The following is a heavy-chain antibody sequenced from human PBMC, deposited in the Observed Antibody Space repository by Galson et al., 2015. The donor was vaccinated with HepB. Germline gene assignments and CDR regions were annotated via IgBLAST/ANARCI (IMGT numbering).Heavy chain of an antibody. V-gene: IGHV3-49*03. Sequence: SLRLSCAASGFTFGDYAMSWFRQAPGKGLEWVGFIRSKAYGGTTEYAASVKGRFTISRDDSKSIAYLQMNSLKTEDTAVYYGTRGYYYDSSGYYYVGYFQHWGQGTLVTVSS. CDR2: IRSKAYGGTT. D-gene: IGHD3-22*01. CDR3: TRGYYYDSSGYYYVGYFQH. CDR1: GFTFGDYA. J-gene: IGHJ1*01.